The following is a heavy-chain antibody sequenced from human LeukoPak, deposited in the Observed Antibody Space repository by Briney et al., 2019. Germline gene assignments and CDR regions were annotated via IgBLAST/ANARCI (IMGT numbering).Heavy chain of an antibody. Sequence: SGGSLRLSCTASGFTFGDYAMSWIRQAPGKGLEWVGFIRSKAYGETADYAASVKGRFTISRDDSKAIAYLQMNSLKTEDTAVYHCTRDRGAYNLYDYWGQGTLATVSS. J-gene: IGHJ4*02. V-gene: IGHV3-49*03. D-gene: IGHD1-1*01. CDR3: TRDRGAYNLYDY. CDR1: GFTFGDYA. CDR2: IRSKAYGETA.